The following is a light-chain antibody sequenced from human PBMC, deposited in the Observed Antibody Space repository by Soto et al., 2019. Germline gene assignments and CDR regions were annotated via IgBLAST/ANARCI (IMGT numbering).Light chain of an antibody. J-gene: IGKJ1*01. Sequence: QMTQSPSSLSASVGDRVTITCRASQDISNFLAWSQQKPGGAPQLLIYEASTLQSGVPSRFSGSGSGADFTLTISSLQPEDVAIYYCQKYNDAPRTFGQGTRVEMK. CDR2: EAS. CDR1: QDISNF. V-gene: IGKV1-27*01. CDR3: QKYNDAPRT.